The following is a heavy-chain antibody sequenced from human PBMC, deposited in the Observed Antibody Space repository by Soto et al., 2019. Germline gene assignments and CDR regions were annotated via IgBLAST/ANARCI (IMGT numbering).Heavy chain of an antibody. V-gene: IGHV3-30*18. J-gene: IGHJ4*02. Sequence: QVQLVESGGGVVQPGRSLRLSCAASGFTFSSYGMQWVRQAPGKGLEWVAVISYDGSNKYYADSVKGRFTISRDNSKNTLYLQMNSLRAEDTAVYYCAKAVAGSFDYWGQGTLVTVSS. CDR2: ISYDGSNK. D-gene: IGHD6-19*01. CDR1: GFTFSSYG. CDR3: AKAVAGSFDY.